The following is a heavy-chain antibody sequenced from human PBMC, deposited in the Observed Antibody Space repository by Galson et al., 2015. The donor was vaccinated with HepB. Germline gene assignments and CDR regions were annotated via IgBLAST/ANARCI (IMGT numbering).Heavy chain of an antibody. Sequence: SLRLSCAASGFTFSSYAMHWVRQAPGKGLEYVSGISSNGAITYFADSVKGRFTISRDNSKNTLYLQMSSLRAEDTAVYYCVKAEQQLVIGDAFDIWGQGTMVTVSS. J-gene: IGHJ3*02. CDR1: GFTFSSYA. D-gene: IGHD6-13*01. CDR3: VKAEQQLVIGDAFDI. CDR2: ISSNGAIT. V-gene: IGHV3-64D*06.